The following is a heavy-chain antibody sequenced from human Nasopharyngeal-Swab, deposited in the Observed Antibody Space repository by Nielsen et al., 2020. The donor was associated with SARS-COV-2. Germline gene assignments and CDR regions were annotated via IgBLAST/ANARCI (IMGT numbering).Heavy chain of an antibody. CDR3: ARDYYDSSGYYNNWFDP. J-gene: IGHJ5*02. CDR1: GFTFSSYA. V-gene: IGHV3-30-3*01. D-gene: IGHD3-22*01. Sequence: GESLKISCAASGFTFSSYAMHWVRQAPGKGLEWVAVISYDGSNKYYADSVKGRFTISRDNSKNTLYLQMNSLRVEDTAVYYCARDYYDSSGYYNNWFDPWGQGTLVTVSS. CDR2: ISYDGSNK.